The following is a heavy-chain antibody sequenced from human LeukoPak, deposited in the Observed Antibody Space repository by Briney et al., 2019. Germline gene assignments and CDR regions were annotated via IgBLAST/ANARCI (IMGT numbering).Heavy chain of an antibody. CDR1: GFSFSDYD. CDR2: IRYDGSNT. J-gene: IGHJ4*02. V-gene: IGHV3-30*02. D-gene: IGHD5-12*01. Sequence: GGSLRLSCVASGFSFSDYDIHWVRLAPGKGLEWVTFIRYDGSNTYAESVKGRFTISRDNSKNTVYLQMNSLAIEDTAIYYCAKNRWGSVATPDSWGQGTVVTVSS. CDR3: AKNRWGSVATPDS.